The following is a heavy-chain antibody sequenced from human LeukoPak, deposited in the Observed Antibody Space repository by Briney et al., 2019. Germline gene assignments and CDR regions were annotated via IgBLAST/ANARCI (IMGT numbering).Heavy chain of an antibody. V-gene: IGHV3-7*01. J-gene: IGHJ3*02. CDR1: GFTFSSYW. CDR3: ARDNSGSYWGYDAFDI. CDR2: IKQDGSEK. Sequence: GGSLRLSCAASGFTFSSYWMSWVRQAPGKGLEWVANIKQDGSEKYYVDSVKGRFTISRDNAKNSLYLQMNSLRAEDTAVYYCARDNSGSYWGYDAFDIWGQGTMVTVSS. D-gene: IGHD1-26*01.